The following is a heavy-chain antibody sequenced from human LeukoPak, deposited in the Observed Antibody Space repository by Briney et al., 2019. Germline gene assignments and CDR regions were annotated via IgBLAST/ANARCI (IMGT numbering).Heavy chain of an antibody. D-gene: IGHD3-10*01. J-gene: IGHJ3*02. CDR2: IYTTGST. V-gene: IGHV4-4*07. CDR3: AKSNGYGLIDI. Sequence: SETLSLTCTVSGGSISSYYWTWIRQPAGKGLEWIGRIYTTGSTNYNPSLKSRVTMSVDTSKNQFSLKLNSMTAADTAVYYCAKSNGYGLIDIWGQGTMVTVSS. CDR1: GGSISSYY.